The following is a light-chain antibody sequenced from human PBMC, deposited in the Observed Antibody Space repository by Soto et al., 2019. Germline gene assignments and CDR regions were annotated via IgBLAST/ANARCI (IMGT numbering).Light chain of an antibody. CDR3: QTWGAGIRV. J-gene: IGLJ3*02. Sequence: QLVLTQSPSASASLGASVKLTCTLSSGHSNYAIAWHQQRPEKGPRYLMKLSSDGSHTKGDGIPDRFSGSSSGAERYLTISSLQSEDEADYYCQTWGAGIRVFGGGTKVTVL. V-gene: IGLV4-69*01. CDR2: LSSDGSH. CDR1: SGHSNYA.